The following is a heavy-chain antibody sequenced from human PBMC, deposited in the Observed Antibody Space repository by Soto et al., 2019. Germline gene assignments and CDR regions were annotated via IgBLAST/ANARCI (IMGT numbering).Heavy chain of an antibody. CDR2: IYYSGIT. V-gene: IGHV4-39*01. D-gene: IGHD6-19*01. CDR3: ARHYSSGSRNWFDP. J-gene: IGHJ5*02. CDR1: GGSINSSIYF. Sequence: KPPETLSLTCSVSGGSINSSIYFWGWVRHPPGKGLEWIGSIYYSGITYYNPSLRSRVTISVDTSKNQFSLKLSSVTAADTAVFYCARHYSSGSRNWFDPWGQGTLVTVSS.